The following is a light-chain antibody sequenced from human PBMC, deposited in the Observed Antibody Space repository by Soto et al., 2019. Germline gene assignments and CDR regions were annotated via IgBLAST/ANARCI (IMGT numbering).Light chain of an antibody. Sequence: QSALTQPASVSGSPGQSITISCTGTSSDVGGYNYVSWYQQHPGKAPKLMIYDVSNRPSGVSNRFSGSKSGNTASLTISGLQAEDEADYYCSSYTSSYTLRYVFGTGPKLTVL. J-gene: IGLJ1*01. CDR2: DVS. CDR1: SSDVGGYNY. CDR3: SSYTSSYTLRYV. V-gene: IGLV2-14*01.